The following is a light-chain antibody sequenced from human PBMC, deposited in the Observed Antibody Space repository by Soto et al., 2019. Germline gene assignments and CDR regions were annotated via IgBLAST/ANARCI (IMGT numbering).Light chain of an antibody. CDR1: SSDVGGYNY. CDR3: ISYTSSSTWV. V-gene: IGLV2-14*01. J-gene: IGLJ3*02. CDR2: EVS. Sequence: QSALTQPASVSGSPGQSITISCTGTSSDVGGYNYVSWYQHHPGKAPKLMIYEVSNRPSGVSDRFSGSRSGNTASLTISGLQAEDESDYYCISYTSSSTWVFGGG.